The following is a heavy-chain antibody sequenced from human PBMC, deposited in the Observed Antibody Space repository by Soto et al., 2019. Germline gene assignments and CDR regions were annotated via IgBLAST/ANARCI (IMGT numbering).Heavy chain of an antibody. CDR1: GFTFSSYG. CDR3: ANAIYDSRRNY. D-gene: IGHD3-22*01. V-gene: IGHV3-30*18. Sequence: QVQLVESGGGVVQPGRSLRLSCAASGFTFSSYGMHWVRQAPGKGLEWVAVISYDGSNKYYADSVKGRFTTSRDNSKNTLYLQMNGLRAEDTAVYYCANAIYDSRRNYWGQGTLVTVSS. J-gene: IGHJ4*02. CDR2: ISYDGSNK.